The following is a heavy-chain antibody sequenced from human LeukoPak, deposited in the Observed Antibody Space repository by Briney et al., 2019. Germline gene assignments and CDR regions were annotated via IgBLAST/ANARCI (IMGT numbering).Heavy chain of an antibody. V-gene: IGHV4-34*01. CDR2: INHSGST. CDR1: GGSFSGYY. Sequence: SETLSLTCAVYGGSFSGYYWSWIRQPPGKGLEWIGEINHSGSTNYNPSLKSRVTISVDTSKNQFSLKLSSVTAADTAVYYCARAYGSGSYRWFDPWGQGSLVTASS. J-gene: IGHJ5*02. D-gene: IGHD3-10*01. CDR3: ARAYGSGSYRWFDP.